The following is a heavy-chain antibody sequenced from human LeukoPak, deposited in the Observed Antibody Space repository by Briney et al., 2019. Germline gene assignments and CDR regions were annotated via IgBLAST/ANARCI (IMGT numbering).Heavy chain of an antibody. CDR2: IKQDGSEK. D-gene: IGHD6-19*01. CDR3: ARDVWPQGPVAGTGFDY. CDR1: GFTVSSNY. Sequence: GGSLRLSCAVSGFTVSSNYMSWVRQAPGKGLEWVANIKQDGSEKYYVDSVKGRFTISRDNAKNSLYLQMNSLRAEDTAVYYCARDVWPQGPVAGTGFDYWGQGTLVTVSS. V-gene: IGHV3-7*01. J-gene: IGHJ4*02.